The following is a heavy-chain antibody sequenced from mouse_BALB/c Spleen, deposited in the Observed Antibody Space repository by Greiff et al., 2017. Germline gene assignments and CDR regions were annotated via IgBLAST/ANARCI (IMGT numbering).Heavy chain of an antibody. V-gene: IGHV5-6-3*01. CDR2: INSNGGST. D-gene: IGHD2-2*01. Sequence: EVKLVESGGGLVQPGGSLKLSCAASGFTFSSYGMSWVRQTPDKRLELVATINSNGGSTYYPDSVKGRFTISRDNAKNTLYLQMSSLKSEDTAMYYCARDRGYGYDGWYFDVWGAGTTVTVSS. J-gene: IGHJ1*01. CDR3: ARDRGYGYDGWYFDV. CDR1: GFTFSSYG.